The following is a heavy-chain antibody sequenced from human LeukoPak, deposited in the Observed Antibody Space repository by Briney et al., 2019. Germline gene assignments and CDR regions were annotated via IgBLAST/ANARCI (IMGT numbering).Heavy chain of an antibody. Sequence: SVKVSCKASGGTLSSYAISWVRQAPGQGLEWMGGIIPIFGTANYAQKFQGRVTITTDESTSTAYMELSSLRSEDTAVYYCARGHPITIFGVVEYYFDYWGQGTLVTVSS. J-gene: IGHJ4*02. CDR3: ARGHPITIFGVVEYYFDY. CDR2: IIPIFGTA. V-gene: IGHV1-69*05. D-gene: IGHD3-3*01. CDR1: GGTLSSYA.